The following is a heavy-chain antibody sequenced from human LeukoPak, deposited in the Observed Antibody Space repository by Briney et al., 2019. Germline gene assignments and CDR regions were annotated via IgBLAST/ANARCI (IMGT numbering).Heavy chain of an antibody. CDR2: IKQDGSEK. J-gene: IGHJ6*02. Sequence: PGGSLRLSCAASGFTFSSYWMSWVRQAPGKGLGWVANIKQDGSEKYYVDSVKGRFTISRDNAKNSLYLQMNSLRAEDTAVYYCARVWGQNYYYGMDVWGQGTTVTVSS. D-gene: IGHD3-16*01. CDR3: ARVWGQNYYYGMDV. CDR1: GFTFSSYW. V-gene: IGHV3-7*01.